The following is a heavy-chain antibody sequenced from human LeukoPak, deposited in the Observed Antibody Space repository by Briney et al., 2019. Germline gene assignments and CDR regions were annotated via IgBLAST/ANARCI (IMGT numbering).Heavy chain of an antibody. CDR2: INHSGST. CDR1: GGSFSGYY. CDR3: ARGREYCGGDCYSSFDY. D-gene: IGHD2-21*02. Sequence: SETLSLTCAVYGGSFSGYYWSWIRQPPGKGLEWIGEINHSGSTNYNPSLKSRVTISVDTSKNQFSLKLSSVTAADTAVYYCARGREYCGGDCYSSFDYWGQGTLVTVSS. J-gene: IGHJ4*02. V-gene: IGHV4-34*01.